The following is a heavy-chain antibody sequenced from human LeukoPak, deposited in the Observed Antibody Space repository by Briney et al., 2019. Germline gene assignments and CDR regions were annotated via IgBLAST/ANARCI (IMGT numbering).Heavy chain of an antibody. CDR3: AKGEYQLPKIFDY. D-gene: IGHD2-2*01. V-gene: IGHV3-23*01. CDR1: GFTFSSYA. J-gene: IGHJ4*02. Sequence: GGSLRLSCAASGFTFSSYAMSWVRQAPGKGLEWVSAISGSGGSTYYADSVKGRFTISRDNFKNTLYLQMNSLRAEDTAVYYCAKGEYQLPKIFDYWGQGTLVTVSS. CDR2: ISGSGGST.